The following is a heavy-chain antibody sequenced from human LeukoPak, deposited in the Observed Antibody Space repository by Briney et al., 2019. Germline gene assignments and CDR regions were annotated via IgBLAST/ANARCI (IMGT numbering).Heavy chain of an antibody. J-gene: IGHJ6*02. D-gene: IGHD3-22*01. Sequence: ASVKVSCKASGYTFTSYGISWVRQAPGQGLEWMGWISAYNGNTNYAQKLQGGVTMTTDTSTSTAYMELRSLRSDDTAVYYCARGYYDSSGYTYYYYYGMDVWGQGTTVTVSS. CDR1: GYTFTSYG. CDR3: ARGYYDSSGYTYYYYYGMDV. CDR2: ISAYNGNT. V-gene: IGHV1-18*01.